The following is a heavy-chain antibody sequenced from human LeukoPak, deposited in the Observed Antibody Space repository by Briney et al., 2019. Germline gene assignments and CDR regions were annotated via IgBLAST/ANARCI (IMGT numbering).Heavy chain of an antibody. J-gene: IGHJ6*03. CDR3: ARAAEAAAGTDYYYMDV. D-gene: IGHD6-13*01. CDR2: INPNSGGT. Sequence: ASVKVSCKASGYTFTGYYMHWVRQAPGQGLEWMGWINPNSGGTNYAQKFQGRVTMTRDTSISTAYMELSRLRSDDTAVYYCARAAEAAAGTDYYYMDVWGKGTTVTVSS. V-gene: IGHV1-2*02. CDR1: GYTFTGYY.